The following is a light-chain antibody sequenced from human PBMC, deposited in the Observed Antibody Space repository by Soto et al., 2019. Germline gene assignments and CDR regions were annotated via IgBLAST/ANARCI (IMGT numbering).Light chain of an antibody. CDR1: SSNIGSNA. V-gene: IGLV1-44*01. J-gene: IGLJ2*01. Sequence: QSVLAQSPSASGTPGQRVTISCSGRSSNIGSNAVNWYQQLPGTAPKLLIYNNNVRPSGVPDRFSASKSGTSASLAISGLQSEDEANYYCAAWDDSLNGHVVFGGGTKVTVL. CDR2: NNN. CDR3: AAWDDSLNGHVV.